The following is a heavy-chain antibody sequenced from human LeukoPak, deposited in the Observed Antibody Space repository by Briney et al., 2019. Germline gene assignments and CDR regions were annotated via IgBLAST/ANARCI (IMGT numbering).Heavy chain of an antibody. V-gene: IGHV3-53*01. Sequence: GGSLRLSCTVSGFTVSSNSMSWVRQAPGKGLEWVSFIYSDNTHYSDSVKGRFTISRDNSKNTLYLQTNSLRAEDTAVYYCARRAGAYSHPYDYWGQGTLVTVSS. D-gene: IGHD4/OR15-4a*01. J-gene: IGHJ4*02. CDR1: GFTVSSNS. CDR3: ARRAGAYSHPYDY. CDR2: IYSDNT.